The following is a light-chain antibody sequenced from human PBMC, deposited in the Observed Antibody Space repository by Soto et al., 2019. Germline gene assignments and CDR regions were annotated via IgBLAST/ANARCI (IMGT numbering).Light chain of an antibody. CDR3: HQANSFPLT. CDR1: QGISSW. V-gene: IGKV1D-12*01. CDR2: DAS. Sequence: DIQLTQSPSSVSASVGDRVTITCRASQGISSWLAWYQQKLGKAPNLLIYDASTLQSVVPSRFSGSGSGTDFTLTISSLQPEDFANYYCHQANSFPLTFGGGTKVEIK. J-gene: IGKJ4*01.